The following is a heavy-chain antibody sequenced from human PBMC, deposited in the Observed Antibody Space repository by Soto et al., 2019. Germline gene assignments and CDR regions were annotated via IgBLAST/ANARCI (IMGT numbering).Heavy chain of an antibody. CDR3: ARHYDFWSGYTGTYYFDY. J-gene: IGHJ4*02. D-gene: IGHD3-3*01. CDR1: GFTFSSYA. Sequence: EVQLLESGGGLVQPGGSLRLSCAASGFTFSSYAMSWVRQAPGQGLEWVSAISGSGGSTYYADSVKGRFTISRDNSKNTLYLQMNSLRAEDTAVYYCARHYDFWSGYTGTYYFDYWGQGTLVTVSS. V-gene: IGHV3-23*01. CDR2: ISGSGGST.